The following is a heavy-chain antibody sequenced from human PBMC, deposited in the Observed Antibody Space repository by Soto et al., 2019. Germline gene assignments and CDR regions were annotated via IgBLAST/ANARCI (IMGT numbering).Heavy chain of an antibody. CDR2: IYYSGST. V-gene: IGHV4-59*01. D-gene: IGHD3-22*01. Sequence: ETLSLTCTISGDSISNYYWNWIRQPPGKGLEWIGYIYYSGSTNYNPSLKSRVTISMDTSKNQFSLKVSSVTAADTAVYYCARGSGSGYYYVEYWGQGTLVTVSS. CDR3: ARGSGSGYYYVEY. J-gene: IGHJ4*02. CDR1: GDSISNYY.